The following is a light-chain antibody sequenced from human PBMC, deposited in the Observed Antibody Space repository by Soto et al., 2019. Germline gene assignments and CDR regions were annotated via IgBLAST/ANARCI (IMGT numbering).Light chain of an antibody. CDR1: QGISSY. V-gene: IGKV1-39*01. CDR3: QQSYSTPS. J-gene: IGKJ1*01. Sequence: IQLTQSPSSLSASVGDRVTITCRASQGISSYLAWYQQKPGKAPKLLIYVTSTLQTGVPSRFSGSRSGAEFTLTISSLQPEDFATYYCQQSYSTPSFGQGTKVDIK. CDR2: VTS.